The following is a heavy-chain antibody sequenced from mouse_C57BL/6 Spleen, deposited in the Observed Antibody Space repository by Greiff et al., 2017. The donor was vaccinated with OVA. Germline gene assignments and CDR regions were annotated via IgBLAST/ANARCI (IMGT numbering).Heavy chain of an antibody. V-gene: IGHV1-80*01. Sequence: VQLQQSGAELVKPGASVKISCKASGYAFSSYWMNWVKQRPGKGLEWIGQIYPGDGDTNYNGKFKGKATLTADKSSSTAYMQLSSLTSEDSAVYFCARGGIIEYWYFDVWGTGTTVTVSS. CDR1: GYAFSSYW. D-gene: IGHD1-1*01. J-gene: IGHJ1*03. CDR2: IYPGDGDT. CDR3: ARGGIIEYWYFDV.